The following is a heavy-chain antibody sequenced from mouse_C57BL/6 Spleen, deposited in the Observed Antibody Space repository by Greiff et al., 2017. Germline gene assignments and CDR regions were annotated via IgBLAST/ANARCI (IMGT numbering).Heavy chain of an antibody. V-gene: IGHV1-61*01. J-gene: IGHJ3*01. D-gene: IGHD3-2*02. CDR3: ARLAQATSAY. CDR1: GYTFTSYW. Sequence: QVHVKQPGAELVRPGSSVKLSCKASGYTFTSYWMDWVKQRPGQGLEWIGNIYPSASETHYNQQFKDKATLTVDKFSSTAYMQLSSLTSGASAVYYCARLAQATSAYWGQGTLVTVSA. CDR2: IYPSASET.